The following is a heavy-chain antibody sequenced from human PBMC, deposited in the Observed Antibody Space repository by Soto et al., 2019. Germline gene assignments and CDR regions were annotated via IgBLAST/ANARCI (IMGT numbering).Heavy chain of an antibody. V-gene: IGHV4-59*01. CDR3: ARGVVIAGGHAFDI. J-gene: IGHJ3*02. CDR2: IYYSGST. Sequence: SETLSLTCTVSGCSISSYYWSWIRQPPGKGLEWIASIYYSGSTNYNPSLKSRVTISLDTSKNQFSLKLSSVTAADTAVYYCARGVVIAGGHAFDIWGQGTMVTVSS. CDR1: GCSISSYY. D-gene: IGHD3-10*01.